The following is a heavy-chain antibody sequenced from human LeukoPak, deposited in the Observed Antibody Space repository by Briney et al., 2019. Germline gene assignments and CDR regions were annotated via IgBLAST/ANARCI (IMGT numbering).Heavy chain of an antibody. D-gene: IGHD3-10*01. J-gene: IGHJ4*02. CDR3: ATDPEVLAMVRGVIITQRGN. Sequence: ASVKVSCKVSGYTFTDYYMHWLQQAPGKGLEWMGLVDPEDGETIYAEKFQGRVTITADTSTDTACMELSSLRSEDTAVYYCATDPEVLAMVRGVIITQRGNWGQGTLVTVSS. CDR2: VDPEDGET. CDR1: GYTFTDYY. V-gene: IGHV1-69-2*01.